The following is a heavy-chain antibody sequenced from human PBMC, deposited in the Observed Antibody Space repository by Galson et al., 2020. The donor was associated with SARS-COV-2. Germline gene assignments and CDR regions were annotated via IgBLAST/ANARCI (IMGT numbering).Heavy chain of an antibody. CDR1: GGSISSYY. V-gene: IGHV4-59*01. CDR3: ARTRKDYYDSSGYGLANDY. J-gene: IGHJ4*02. Sequence: SETLSLTCTVSGGSISSYYWSWIRQPPGKGLEWIGYIYYSGSTNYNPSLKSRVTISVDTSKNQFSLKLSSVTAADTAVYYCARTRKDYYDSSGYGLANDYWGQGTLVTVSS. D-gene: IGHD3-22*01. CDR2: IYYSGST.